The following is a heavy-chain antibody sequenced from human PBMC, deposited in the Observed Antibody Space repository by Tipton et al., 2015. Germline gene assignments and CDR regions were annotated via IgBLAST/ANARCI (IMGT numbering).Heavy chain of an antibody. CDR2: IYYSGST. CDR1: GGSIRDYY. CDR3: ARDPPYYDFWSGYHHPNWYFDL. Sequence: TLSLTCTVSGGSIRDYYWTWIRRSPGKGLEWIGYIYYSGSTSYNPSLKSRVTISVDTSKNQFSLKLSSVTAADTAVYYCARDPPYYDFWSGYHHPNWYFDLWGRGTLVTVSS. D-gene: IGHD3-3*01. V-gene: IGHV4-59*01. J-gene: IGHJ2*01.